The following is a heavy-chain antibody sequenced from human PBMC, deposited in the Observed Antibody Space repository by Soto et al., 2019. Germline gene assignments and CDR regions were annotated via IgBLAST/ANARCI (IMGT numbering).Heavy chain of an antibody. CDR1: GYTFTGYY. CDR2: INPNSGGT. V-gene: IGHV1-2*04. Sequence: ASVKVSCKASGYTFTGYYIHWVRQAPGQGLEWMGWINPNSGGTNYAQKFQGWVTMTRDTSISTAYMELSRLRSDDTAVYYCARDRSPDYDILTGYPGFDPWGQGTLVTVSS. CDR3: ARDRSPDYDILTGYPGFDP. J-gene: IGHJ5*02. D-gene: IGHD3-9*01.